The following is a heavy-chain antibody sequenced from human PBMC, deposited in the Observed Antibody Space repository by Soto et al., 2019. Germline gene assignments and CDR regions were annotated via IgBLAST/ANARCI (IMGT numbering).Heavy chain of an antibody. J-gene: IGHJ6*02. V-gene: IGHV1-69*18. CDR3: ARDPRHYYDSSGYIADYYYYGMDV. Sequence: QVQLVQSGAEVKKPGSSVKVSCKASGGTFSSYAISWVRQAPGQGLEWMGRIIPIFGTANYAQKFQGRVTITADESTSTAYMELSSLRSEDTAVYYCARDPRHYYDSSGYIADYYYYGMDVWGQGTTVTVSS. CDR2: IIPIFGTA. D-gene: IGHD3-22*01. CDR1: GGTFSSYA.